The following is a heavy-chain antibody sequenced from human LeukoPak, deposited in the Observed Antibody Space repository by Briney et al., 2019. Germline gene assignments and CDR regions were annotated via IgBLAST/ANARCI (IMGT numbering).Heavy chain of an antibody. Sequence: GGSLRLSCAASGFTFSTYSMNWVRQAPGKGLEWVSAISGSGGSTYYADSVKGRFTIPRDNSKNTLYLQMNSLRAEDTAVYYCAKLLDDYGGNSDYWGQGTLVTVSS. J-gene: IGHJ4*02. CDR3: AKLLDDYGGNSDY. V-gene: IGHV3-23*01. CDR2: ISGSGGST. D-gene: IGHD4-23*01. CDR1: GFTFSTYS.